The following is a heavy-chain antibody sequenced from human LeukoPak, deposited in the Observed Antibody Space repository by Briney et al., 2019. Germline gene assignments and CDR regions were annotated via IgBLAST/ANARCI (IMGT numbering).Heavy chain of an antibody. V-gene: IGHV1-18*04. CDR3: ARGYDQLLIVAFDI. Sequence: ASVKVSCKASGYTFTSYGISWVRQAPGQGLEWMGWISAYNGNTNYAQKLQGRVTMTTDTSTSTAYMELRSLGSDDTAVYYCARGYDQLLIVAFDIWGQGTMVTVSS. CDR1: GYTFTSYG. CDR2: ISAYNGNT. J-gene: IGHJ3*02. D-gene: IGHD2-2*01.